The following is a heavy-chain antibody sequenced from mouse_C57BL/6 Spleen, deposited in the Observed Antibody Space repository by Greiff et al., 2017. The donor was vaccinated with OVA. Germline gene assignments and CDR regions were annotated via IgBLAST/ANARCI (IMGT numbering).Heavy chain of an antibody. CDR1: GYTFTSYW. CDR2: IDPSDSYT. J-gene: IGHJ3*01. Sequence: QVQLKQPGAELVKPGASVKLSCKASGYTFTSYWMQWVKQRPGQGLEWIGEIDPSDSYTNYNQKFKGKATLTVDTSSSTAYMQLSSLTSEDSAVYYCARGYYGSTWFAYWGQGTLVTVSA. D-gene: IGHD1-1*01. V-gene: IGHV1-50*01. CDR3: ARGYYGSTWFAY.